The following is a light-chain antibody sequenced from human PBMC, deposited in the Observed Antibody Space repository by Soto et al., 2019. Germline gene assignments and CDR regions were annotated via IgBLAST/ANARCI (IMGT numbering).Light chain of an antibody. V-gene: IGKV3-15*01. CDR1: QRVXSN. CDR3: QQYNKWPTWT. Sequence: EIVLTQSPSTLSVSPGERATLSCRASQRVXSNLGWYKQKPGQAPRLLSXGESTRATGIPARFIGSGSGKEFTLTISSLQSEYFSVYYCQQYNKWPTWTFGQGTKVDIK. CDR2: GES. J-gene: IGKJ1*01.